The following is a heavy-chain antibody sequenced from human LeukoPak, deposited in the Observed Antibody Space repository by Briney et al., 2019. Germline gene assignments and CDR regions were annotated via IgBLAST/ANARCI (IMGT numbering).Heavy chain of an antibody. CDR2: MNPNSGNT. J-gene: IGHJ4*02. CDR3: ARRTYSSSWYEGVYYFDY. D-gene: IGHD6-13*01. Sequence: VASVKVSCKASGYTFTSYGISWVRQAPGQGLEWMGWMNPNSGNTGYAQKFQGRVTITRNTSISTAYMELSSLRSEDTAVYYCARRTYSSSWYEGVYYFDYWGQGTLVTVSS. CDR1: GYTFTSYG. V-gene: IGHV1-8*03.